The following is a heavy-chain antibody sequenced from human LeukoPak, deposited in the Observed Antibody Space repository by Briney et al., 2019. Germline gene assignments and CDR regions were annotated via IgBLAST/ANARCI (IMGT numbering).Heavy chain of an antibody. V-gene: IGHV3-30*18. CDR3: AKEGTPHVSTWYDL. J-gene: IGHJ5*02. CDR1: GVTLSPYG. D-gene: IGHD3-10*01. Sequence: GRSLRLSCAASGVTLSPYGMHWVRQAPGKGLEWVAVISYEGGTQHYADSVKGRFIISRDNPRNTLYLQMNILRTENTAVCYCAKEGTPHVSTWYDLWGQGTQVIVSS. CDR2: ISYEGGTQ.